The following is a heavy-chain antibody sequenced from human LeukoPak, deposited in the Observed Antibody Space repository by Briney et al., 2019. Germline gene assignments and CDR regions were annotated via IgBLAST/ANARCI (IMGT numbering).Heavy chain of an antibody. Sequence: GSLRLSCVASGFPFSSYWMTWVRQAPGKGLEWVAIISNDGSRKYYAHSVEGRFTISRDNSKNTLYLQMDSLRAEDTAVYYCARDRAWNYFDYWGQGTLVTVSS. J-gene: IGHJ4*02. V-gene: IGHV3-30*03. D-gene: IGHD3-3*01. CDR3: ARDRAWNYFDY. CDR1: GFPFSSYW. CDR2: ISNDGSRK.